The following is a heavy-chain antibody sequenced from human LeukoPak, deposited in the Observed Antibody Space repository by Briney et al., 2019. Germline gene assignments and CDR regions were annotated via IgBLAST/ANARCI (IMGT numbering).Heavy chain of an antibody. V-gene: IGHV4-31*03. J-gene: IGHJ3*02. CDR2: IYYSGST. CDR1: GGSISSGGYY. Sequence: TLSLTCTVSGGSISSGGYYWSWIRQHPGKGPEWVGYIYYSGSTYYNPSLKSRVTISVDTSKNQFSLKLSSVTAADTAVYYCAREVAVAGTNAFDIWGQGTMVTVSS. D-gene: IGHD6-19*01. CDR3: AREVAVAGTNAFDI.